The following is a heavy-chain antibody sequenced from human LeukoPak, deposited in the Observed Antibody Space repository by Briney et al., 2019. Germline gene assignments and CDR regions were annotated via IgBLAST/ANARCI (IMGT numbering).Heavy chain of an antibody. CDR2: INSDGSST. Sequence: PGVSLRLSCAASGFTFSSYWMHWVRQAPGKGLVWVSRINSDGSSTSYADSVKGRFTISRDNAKNTLYPQMNSLRAEDTAVYYCARVIAVAGNYYFDYWGQGTLVTVSS. CDR3: ARVIAVAGNYYFDY. CDR1: GFTFSSYW. J-gene: IGHJ4*02. V-gene: IGHV3-74*01. D-gene: IGHD6-19*01.